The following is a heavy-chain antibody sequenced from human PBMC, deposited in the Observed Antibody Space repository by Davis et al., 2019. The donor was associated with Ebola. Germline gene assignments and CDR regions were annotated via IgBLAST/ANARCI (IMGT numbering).Heavy chain of an antibody. V-gene: IGHV4-38-2*02. D-gene: IGHD3-16*01. J-gene: IGHJ4*02. CDR3: ARLVAQYDSDAYAYFDF. Sequence: SETLSLTCTVSGYSISSGYYWGWIRQPPGKGLEWIGSIYHSGSTYYNPSLKSRVTISVDTSKNQFSLQLRSVTAADTAVYYCARLVAQYDSDAYAYFDFWGQGIQVTVSS. CDR2: IYHSGST. CDR1: GYSISSGYY.